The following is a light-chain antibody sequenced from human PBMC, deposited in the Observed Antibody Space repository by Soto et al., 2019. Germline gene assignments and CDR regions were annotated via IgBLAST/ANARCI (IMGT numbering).Light chain of an antibody. V-gene: IGKV1-39*01. J-gene: IGKJ5*01. Sequence: IQMTQSPSSLSASVGKKATITFRASQSIISYLNWNQKKPGKPPKPLIYDASSLQSGVRSRFSGSGSGTDFTLTISSLQHEDFATYYCQQSYSNPITFGQGTRLEIK. CDR1: QSIISY. CDR3: QQSYSNPIT. CDR2: DAS.